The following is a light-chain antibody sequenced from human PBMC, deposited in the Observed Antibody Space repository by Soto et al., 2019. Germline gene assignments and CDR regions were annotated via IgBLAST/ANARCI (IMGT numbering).Light chain of an antibody. CDR1: QSISSW. Sequence: DIQMTQSPSTLSASVGDRVIITCRASQSISSWLAWYRQKPGKAPKLLIYKASSLESGVPSRFSGSGSGTEFTLTISSLQPDDFATYYCQQYNDYPWTFGQGTKVEIK. CDR2: KAS. J-gene: IGKJ1*01. CDR3: QQYNDYPWT. V-gene: IGKV1-5*03.